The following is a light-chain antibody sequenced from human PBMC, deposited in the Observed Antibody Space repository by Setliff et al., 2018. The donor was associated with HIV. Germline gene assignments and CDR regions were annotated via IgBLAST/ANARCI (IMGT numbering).Light chain of an antibody. CDR1: SSNIGRNY. Sequence: QSALTQPPSASGTPGQRVPVSCSGRSSNIGRNYVYWYQQLPGTAPKLLISRSNQRPSGVPDRFSGSKSGTSASRAISGLRSEDEADYYCAAWDDSLSGYVFGTGTKVTVL. V-gene: IGLV1-47*01. CDR2: RSN. CDR3: AAWDDSLSGYV. J-gene: IGLJ1*01.